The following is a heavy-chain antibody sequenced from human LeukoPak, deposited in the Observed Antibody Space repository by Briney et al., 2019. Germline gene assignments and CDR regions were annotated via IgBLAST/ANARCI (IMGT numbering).Heavy chain of an antibody. D-gene: IGHD6-13*01. CDR3: AKRTSGSSWYSSDS. CDR2: IWYDGTNK. V-gene: IGHV3-30*02. J-gene: IGHJ4*02. Sequence: GGSLRLSCAASGFTFSAFGVHWVRQAPGKGLEWVAAIWYDGTNKYYGDSVKGRFTISRDNSKSTVYLQMNSLRPEDTAVYYCAKRTSGSSWYSSDSWGQGTLVTVSS. CDR1: GFTFSAFG.